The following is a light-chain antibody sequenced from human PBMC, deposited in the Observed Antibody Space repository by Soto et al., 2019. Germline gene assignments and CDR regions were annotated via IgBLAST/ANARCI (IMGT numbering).Light chain of an antibody. CDR1: QTISTW. CDR3: QQYNSYPIT. V-gene: IGKV1-5*03. Sequence: MSQSLSTLSVSKRDRATITCGASQTISTWLAWYQQIPGKAPKLLIYKASTIKSGVPSRFSGSGSGTEFTLTISSLQPDDFATYYCQQYNSYPITFGQGRLLEIK. J-gene: IGKJ5*01. CDR2: KAS.